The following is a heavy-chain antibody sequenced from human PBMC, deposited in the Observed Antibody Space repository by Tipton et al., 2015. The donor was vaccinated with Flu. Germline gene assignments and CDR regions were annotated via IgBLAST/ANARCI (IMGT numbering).Heavy chain of an antibody. CDR2: ISHGGST. J-gene: IGHJ5*02. CDR3: ARRSGTWNNAGFDP. D-gene: IGHD1/OR15-1a*01. V-gene: IGHV4-38-2*02. Sequence: TLSLTCTVSGFSISSGYYWGWIRQPPGKGPEWIGSISHGGSTYYNPSLKSRVTISVDASKNQFSLRLNSVTAADTAVYYCARRSGTWNNAGFDPWGQGTLVTVSS. CDR1: GFSISSGYY.